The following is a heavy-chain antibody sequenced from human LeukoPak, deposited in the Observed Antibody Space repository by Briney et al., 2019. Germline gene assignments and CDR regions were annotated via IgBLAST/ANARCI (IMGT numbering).Heavy chain of an antibody. Sequence: SETLSLTCAVYGGSFSGYYWSWIRQPPGKGLEWIGEINHSGSTNYNPSLKSRVTISVDTSKNQFSLKLSSVTAADTAVYYCARDLLPTIPYYYYGMDVWGQGTTVTVSS. D-gene: IGHD3-9*01. V-gene: IGHV4-34*01. J-gene: IGHJ6*02. CDR3: ARDLLPTIPYYYYGMDV. CDR1: GGSFSGYY. CDR2: INHSGST.